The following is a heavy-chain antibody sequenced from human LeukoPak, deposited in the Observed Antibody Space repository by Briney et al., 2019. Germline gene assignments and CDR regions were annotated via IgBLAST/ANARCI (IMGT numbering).Heavy chain of an antibody. CDR2: IYRGDAT. J-gene: IGHJ4*02. CDR1: GFSISSDY. Sequence: GGSPRLSCVVSGFSISSDYMSWVSQAPGKGLEWVAVIYRGDATYYAESVKGRFTISRDTVKNTLYLQMNSLSADDTAMYYCVREIGNSGNYDWGQGTLVTVSS. D-gene: IGHD1-26*01. CDR3: VREIGNSGNYD. V-gene: IGHV3-53*01.